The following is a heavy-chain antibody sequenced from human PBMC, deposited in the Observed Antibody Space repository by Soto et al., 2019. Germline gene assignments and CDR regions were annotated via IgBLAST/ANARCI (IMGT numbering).Heavy chain of an antibody. J-gene: IGHJ3*02. Sequence: QVQLVQSGAEVKKPGASVKVSCKVSGYTLTELSMHWVRQAPGKGLEWMGGFDPEDGETIYAQKFHGRVTMTEDTSTDTAYMELSSLRSEDTAVYYCATERLHCSGGSCYYYDAFDIWGQGTMVTVSS. CDR3: ATERLHCSGGSCYYYDAFDI. V-gene: IGHV1-24*01. D-gene: IGHD2-15*01. CDR2: FDPEDGET. CDR1: GYTLTELS.